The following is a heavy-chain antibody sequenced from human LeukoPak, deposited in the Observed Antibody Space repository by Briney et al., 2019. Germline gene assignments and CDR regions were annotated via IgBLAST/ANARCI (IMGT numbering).Heavy chain of an antibody. CDR1: GFTVSSSY. D-gene: IGHD2-2*03. V-gene: IGHV3-53*01. CDR3: ARVDNSGEGYFDC. J-gene: IGHJ4*02. Sequence: GGSLRLSCAASGFTVSSSYMGWVRQAPGKRLEWISVIYSGGSTYYADSVNGRFRISRDNSKNTVYLQMNILRAEDTAMYYCARVDNSGEGYFDCWGQGTLVTVSS. CDR2: IYSGGST.